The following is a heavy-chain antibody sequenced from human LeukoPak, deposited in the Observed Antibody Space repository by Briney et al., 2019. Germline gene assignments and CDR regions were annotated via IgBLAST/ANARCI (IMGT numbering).Heavy chain of an antibody. J-gene: IGHJ4*02. CDR1: GGSISSYY. D-gene: IGHD1-1*01. CDR2: IYYSGGT. CDR3: ARAGGGTTDYFDY. Sequence: IPSETLSLTCTVSGGSISSYYWSWIRQPPGKGLEWIGYIYYSGGTNYNPSLKSRVTISVDTSKNQFSLKLSSVTAADTAVYYCARAGGGTTDYFDYWGQGTLVTVSS. V-gene: IGHV4-59*01.